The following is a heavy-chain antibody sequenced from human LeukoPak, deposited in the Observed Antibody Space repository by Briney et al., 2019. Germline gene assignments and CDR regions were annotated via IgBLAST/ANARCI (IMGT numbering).Heavy chain of an antibody. CDR2: IYTSGST. D-gene: IGHD3-22*01. J-gene: IGHJ3*02. Sequence: PSETLSLTCAVSGYSISSGYYWGWIRQPAGKGLEWIGRIYTSGSTNYNPSLKSRVTISVDTSKNQFSLKLSSVTAADTAVYYCARVPLYYDSSGYYYDGAFDIWGQGTMVTVSS. CDR3: ARVPLYYDSSGYYYDGAFDI. V-gene: IGHV4-61*02. CDR1: GYSISSGYY.